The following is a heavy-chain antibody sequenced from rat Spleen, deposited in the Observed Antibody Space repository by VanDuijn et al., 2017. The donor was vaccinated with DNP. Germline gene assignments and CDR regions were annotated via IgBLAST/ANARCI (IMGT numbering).Heavy chain of an antibody. V-gene: IGHV3-1*01. CDR3: ARARQQSPSWYFDF. Sequence: EVQLQESGPGLVKPSKSLSLTCSVTGYSITSNYWGWIRKFPGNKIEWMGYISYSGSTGHNPSLRSRISITRDTTNNQVFLQLTSVTTEDTATYYCARARQQSPSWYFDFWGPGTMVTVSS. D-gene: IGHD1-1*01. CDR1: GYSITSNY. J-gene: IGHJ1*01. CDR2: ISYSGST.